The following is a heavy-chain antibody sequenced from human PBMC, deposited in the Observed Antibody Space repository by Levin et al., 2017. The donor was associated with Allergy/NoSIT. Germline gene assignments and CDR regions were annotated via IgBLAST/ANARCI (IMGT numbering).Heavy chain of an antibody. Sequence: GASVKVSCKASGYTFTGYYMHWVRQAPGQGLEWMGWINPNSGGTNYAQKFQGRVTMTRDTSISTAYMELSRLRSDDTAVYYCARGSPDTIFGVVIKIPRFDYWGQGTLVTVSS. V-gene: IGHV1-2*02. D-gene: IGHD3-3*01. J-gene: IGHJ4*02. CDR1: GYTFTGYY. CDR3: ARGSPDTIFGVVIKIPRFDY. CDR2: INPNSGGT.